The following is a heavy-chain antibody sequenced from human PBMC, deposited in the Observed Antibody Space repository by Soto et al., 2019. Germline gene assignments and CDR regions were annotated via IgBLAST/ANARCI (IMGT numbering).Heavy chain of an antibody. CDR2: IIPHLNTV. J-gene: IGHJ4*02. V-gene: IGHV1-69*08. D-gene: IGHD5-12*01. CDR1: GGTFSNDI. CDR3: ARDSPIGSTFSGYDAIDY. Sequence: VQLVQSGAEVKKPGSSVKVSCKTSGGTFSNDIITWVRQAPGQGLEWMGRIIPHLNTVKYAQKFQGRVTITAEKSTGTAYMEMNSLTSEDTAVYYCARDSPIGSTFSGYDAIDYWGQGTLVTVSS.